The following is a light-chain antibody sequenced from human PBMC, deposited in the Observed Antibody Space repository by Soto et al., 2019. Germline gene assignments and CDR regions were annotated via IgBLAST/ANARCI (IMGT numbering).Light chain of an antibody. CDR2: GAS. CDR3: QKYDRWPPIFT. J-gene: IGKJ3*01. CDR1: QSVSTN. Sequence: DIVMTQSPATLSVSPGERATLSCWASQSVSTNLAWYQHKPGQAPRLLIYGASTRATGIPARFSGSGSGTEFTLTISSLQSEDFAVYYCQKYDRWPPIFTFGPGTKVDLK. V-gene: IGKV3-15*01.